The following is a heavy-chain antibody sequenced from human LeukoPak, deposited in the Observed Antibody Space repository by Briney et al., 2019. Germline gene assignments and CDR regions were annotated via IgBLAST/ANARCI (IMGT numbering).Heavy chain of an antibody. V-gene: IGHV4-59*01. D-gene: IGHD4-17*01. CDR1: GGSISSYY. CDR3: ARVRYGDRFDY. Sequence: SETLSLTCTVSGGSISSYYWSWIRQPPGKGLEWIGYIYYSGSTSYNPSLKSRVTISVDTSKNQFSLKLSSVTAADTAVYYCARVRYGDRFDYWGQGTLVTVSS. J-gene: IGHJ4*02. CDR2: IYYSGST.